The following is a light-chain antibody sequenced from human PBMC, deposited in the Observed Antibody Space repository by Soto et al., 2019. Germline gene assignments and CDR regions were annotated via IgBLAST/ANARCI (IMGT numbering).Light chain of an antibody. CDR3: QQYDNLPLT. V-gene: IGKV1-33*01. CDR2: DAS. J-gene: IGKJ4*01. CDR1: QDISNY. Sequence: DIQMTQSPSSLSASVGDRVTITCQASQDISNYFNWYQQKPGKAPKLLIYDASNLETGVPSRFSGSGSGTDFTFTISSLQPEDIATYYYQQYDNLPLTFGGGTKVEIK.